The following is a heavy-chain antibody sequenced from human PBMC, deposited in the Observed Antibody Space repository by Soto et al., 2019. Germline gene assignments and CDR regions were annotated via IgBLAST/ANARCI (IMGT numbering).Heavy chain of an antibody. D-gene: IGHD3-16*01. J-gene: IGHJ5*02. CDR1: GGSFSGYY. Sequence: QVQLQQWGAGLLKPSETLSLTCAVYGGSFSGYYWSWIRQPPGKGLEWIGEINHSGSTNYNPSLKSRLTISVDTSKNRFSLKPSSVTAADTAVYYSARVGFTSLIAVRRSNWFDPWGQGTLVTFSS. CDR3: ARVGFTSLIAVRRSNWFDP. V-gene: IGHV4-34*01. CDR2: INHSGST.